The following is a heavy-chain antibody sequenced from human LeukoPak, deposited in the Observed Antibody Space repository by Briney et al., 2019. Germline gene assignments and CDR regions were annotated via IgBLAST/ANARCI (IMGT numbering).Heavy chain of an antibody. CDR1: GGTFSGYA. D-gene: IGHD5-24*01. Sequence: SVKVSCKASGGTFSGYAISWVRQAPGQGLEWMGRIIPIFGTANYAQKFRGRVTITTDESTSTAYMELSSLRSEDTAVYYCAGGIVMATTEYSYWGQGTLVTVSS. V-gene: IGHV1-69*05. J-gene: IGHJ4*02. CDR3: AGGIVMATTEYSY. CDR2: IIPIFGTA.